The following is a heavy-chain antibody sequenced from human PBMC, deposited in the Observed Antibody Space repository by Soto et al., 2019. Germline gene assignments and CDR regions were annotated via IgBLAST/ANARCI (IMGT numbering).Heavy chain of an antibody. CDR2: INHSGST. CDR3: ARGRVVLLWFGDHNWFDP. J-gene: IGHJ5*02. D-gene: IGHD3-10*01. CDR1: GGSFSGYY. V-gene: IGHV4-34*01. Sequence: SETLSLTCAVYGGSFSGYYWGWIRQPPGKGLEWIGEINHSGSTNYNPSLKSRVTISVDTSKNQFSLKLSSVTAADTAVYYCARGRVVLLWFGDHNWFDPWGQGTLVTVS.